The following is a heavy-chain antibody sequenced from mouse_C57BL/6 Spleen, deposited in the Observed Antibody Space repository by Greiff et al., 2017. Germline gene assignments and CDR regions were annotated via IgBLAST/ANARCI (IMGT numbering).Heavy chain of an antibody. J-gene: IGHJ3*01. Sequence: EVQLVESGGGLVKPGGSLKLSCAASGFTFSDYGMHWVRQAPEKGLEWVAYISSGSSTIYYADKVKGRFTISRDNAKNTLFLQMTSLRSEDPAMYYCTRPEVDDGYSRFAYWGQGTLVSVSA. CDR1: GFTFSDYG. V-gene: IGHV5-17*01. D-gene: IGHD2-3*01. CDR2: ISSGSSTI. CDR3: TRPEVDDGYSRFAY.